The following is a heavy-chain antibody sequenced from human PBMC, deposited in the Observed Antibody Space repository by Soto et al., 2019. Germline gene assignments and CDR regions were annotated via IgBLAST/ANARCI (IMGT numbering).Heavy chain of an antibody. D-gene: IGHD2-8*01. CDR3: ARARPDMVQMVGETPGYYGMGV. CDR1: GFTLSGYY. V-gene: IGHV3-11*01. J-gene: IGHJ6*02. Sequence: QVHLVESGGGLVKPGGSLRLSCAGSGFTLSGYYMSWIRQAPGKGLEWVSYVSGSGGPTYYADSVKGRFTISRDNAKNSLYLHLNNLIVADTAVYYCARARPDMVQMVGETPGYYGMGVWGPGTTVTVSS. CDR2: VSGSGGPT.